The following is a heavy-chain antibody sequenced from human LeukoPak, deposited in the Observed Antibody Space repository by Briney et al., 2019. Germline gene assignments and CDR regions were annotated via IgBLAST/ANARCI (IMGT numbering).Heavy chain of an antibody. J-gene: IGHJ6*03. Sequence: ASVKVSCKASGGTFSSYAISWVRQAPGQGLEWMGGIIPIFDTTNYAQKFQGRVAITADESTTTAYMELSSLRSEDTAVYYCARGKRLGIQYYMDVWGEGTTVTVSS. CDR3: ARGKRLGIQYYMDV. CDR1: GGTFSSYA. V-gene: IGHV1-69*13. D-gene: IGHD3-16*01. CDR2: IIPIFDTT.